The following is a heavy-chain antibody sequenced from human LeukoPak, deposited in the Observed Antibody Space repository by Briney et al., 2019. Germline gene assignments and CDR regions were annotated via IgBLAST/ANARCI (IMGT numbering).Heavy chain of an antibody. Sequence: PGGSLRLSCAASGFTFSSYGMHWVRQAPGKGLEWVAVMWYDGSNKYYADSVKGRFTISRDNSKNTLYLQMNSLRAEDTAVYYCARVTYYDSSGPPDYWGQGTLVTVSS. CDR2: MWYDGSNK. CDR3: ARVTYYDSSGPPDY. D-gene: IGHD3-22*01. V-gene: IGHV3-33*01. CDR1: GFTFSSYG. J-gene: IGHJ4*02.